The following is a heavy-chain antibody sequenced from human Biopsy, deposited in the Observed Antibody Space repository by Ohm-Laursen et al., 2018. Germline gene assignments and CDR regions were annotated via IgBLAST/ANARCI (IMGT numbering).Heavy chain of an antibody. Sequence: SQTLSLTCAVSGASISDYYCVWIRQPAGKGLEWIGLIFTSGSTTYNPSLRSRVTMSVDTSKNQFTLRLRSVTPADTAIYYCARDRGYYSDRTVPGYFDLWGRGTLVTVSS. D-gene: IGHD3-22*01. J-gene: IGHJ2*01. CDR2: IFTSGST. CDR1: GASISDYY. V-gene: IGHV4-4*07. CDR3: ARDRGYYSDRTVPGYFDL.